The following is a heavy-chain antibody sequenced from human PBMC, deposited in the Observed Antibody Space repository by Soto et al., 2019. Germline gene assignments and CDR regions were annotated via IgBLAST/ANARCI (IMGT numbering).Heavy chain of an antibody. D-gene: IGHD7-27*01. CDR1: GFAFSGYG. J-gene: IGHJ6*02. V-gene: IGHV3-33*01. CDR2: IWHDGTNK. CDR3: GRNLGDMDV. Sequence: QVHLVESGGGVVQPGRSLRLSCAASGFAFSGYGMHWVRQAPGKGLEWVAGIWHDGTNKQYADSVKGRFSISRDNSKNMLYLEMNSLRAEDRAVYYCGRNLGDMDVWGQGTTVTVSS.